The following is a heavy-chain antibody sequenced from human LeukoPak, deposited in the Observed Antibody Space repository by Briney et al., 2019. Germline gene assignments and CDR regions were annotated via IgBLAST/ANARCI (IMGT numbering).Heavy chain of an antibody. CDR3: AKSESNWFDP. CDR2: IYYSGST. Sequence: SETLSLTCTVSGGSISSNYWSWIRQPPGKGPEWIGYIYYSGSTNYNPSLKSRVTISVDTSKNQFSLKLSSVTAADTAVYYCAKSESNWFDPWGQGTLVTVSS. CDR1: GGSISSNY. V-gene: IGHV4-59*01. J-gene: IGHJ5*02.